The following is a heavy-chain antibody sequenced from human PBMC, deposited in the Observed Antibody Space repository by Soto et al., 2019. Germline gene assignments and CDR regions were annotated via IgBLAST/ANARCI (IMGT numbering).Heavy chain of an antibody. D-gene: IGHD1-26*01. V-gene: IGHV3-9*01. CDR3: AKDVPVVGATTFWFDP. CDR1: GFTFDDYA. J-gene: IGHJ5*02. CDR2: ISWNSGSI. Sequence: PVWSLGLSCASYGFTFDDYAMHWVRQAPGKGLEWVSGISWNSGSIGYADSVKGRFTISRDNAKNSLYLQMNSLRAEDTALYYCAKDVPVVGATTFWFDPWGQGTLVTVSS.